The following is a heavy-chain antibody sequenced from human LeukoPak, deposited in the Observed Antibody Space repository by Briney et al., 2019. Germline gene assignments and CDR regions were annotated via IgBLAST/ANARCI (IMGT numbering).Heavy chain of an antibody. CDR2: INHSGST. V-gene: IGHV4-34*01. J-gene: IGHJ4*02. CDR1: GGSFSGYY. Sequence: PSETLSLTCAVYGGSFSGYYWSWIRQPPGKGLEWIGEINHSGSTNYNPSLKSRVTISGDSSKNQFSLNLSSVTDTAVYYCVIFIMGTTTTDYWGQGTLVTVSS. CDR3: VIFIMGTTTTDY. D-gene: IGHD1-26*01.